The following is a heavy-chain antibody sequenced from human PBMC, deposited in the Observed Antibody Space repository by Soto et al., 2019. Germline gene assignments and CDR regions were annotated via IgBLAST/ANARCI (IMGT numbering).Heavy chain of an antibody. CDR2: ISYDGSNK. Sequence: PGGSLRLSCAASGFTFSSYGMHWVRQAPGKGLEWVAVISYDGSNKYYADSVKGRFTISRDNSKNTLYLQMNSLRAEDTAVYYCAKDAARYLPITIFGVVKELGGRYGMDVWGQGTTVTVSS. CDR1: GFTFSSYG. V-gene: IGHV3-30*18. D-gene: IGHD3-3*01. J-gene: IGHJ6*02. CDR3: AKDAARYLPITIFGVVKELGGRYGMDV.